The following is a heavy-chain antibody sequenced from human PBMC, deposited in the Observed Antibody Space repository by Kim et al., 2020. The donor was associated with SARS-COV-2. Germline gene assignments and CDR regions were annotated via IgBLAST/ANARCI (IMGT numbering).Heavy chain of an antibody. J-gene: IGHJ4*02. D-gene: IGHD2-2*02. CDR2: IYYSGST. Sequence: SETLSLTCTVSGGSISSSSYYWGWIRQPPGKGLEWIGSIYYSGSTYYNPSLKXXXTIXLDTSKNQXXLKLSSVTATDTAVXYCAXQGHYXLLYDGFDYWGQGXLVTVSS. CDR3: AXQGHYXLLYDGFDY. CDR1: GGSISSSSYY. V-gene: IGHV4-39*01.